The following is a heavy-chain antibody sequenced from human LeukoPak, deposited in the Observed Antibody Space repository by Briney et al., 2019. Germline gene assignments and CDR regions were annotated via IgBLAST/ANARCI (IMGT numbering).Heavy chain of an antibody. D-gene: IGHD4-11*01. CDR3: VRDTDDYSNYGWFDP. Sequence: SETLSLTCAVYGGSFSDYYWSWIRQPPGKGLEWIGEINHSGNTNYNPSLKSRVTISVDTSKNQFSLKLSSVTAADTAVYYCVRDTDDYSNYGWFDPWGQGTLVTVSS. J-gene: IGHJ5*02. CDR1: GGSFSDYY. V-gene: IGHV4-34*01. CDR2: INHSGNT.